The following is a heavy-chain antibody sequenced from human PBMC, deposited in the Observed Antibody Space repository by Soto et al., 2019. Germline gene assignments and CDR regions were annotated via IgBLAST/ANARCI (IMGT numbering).Heavy chain of an antibody. J-gene: IGHJ1*01. V-gene: IGHV3-30-3*01. CDR3: ARGQKIYDSSGYSEYFQH. Sequence: GGSLRLSCAASGFTFSSYAMHWVRQAPGKGLEWVAVISYDGSNKYYADSVKGRFTISRDNSKNTLYLQMNSLRAEDTAVYYCARGQKIYDSSGYSEYFQHWGQGTLVTVSS. D-gene: IGHD3-22*01. CDR2: ISYDGSNK. CDR1: GFTFSSYA.